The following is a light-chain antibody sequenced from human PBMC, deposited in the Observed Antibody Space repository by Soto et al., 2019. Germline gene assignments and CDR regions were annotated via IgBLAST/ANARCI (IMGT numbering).Light chain of an antibody. V-gene: IGLV2-23*01. CDR3: CLYVGATTYV. CDR2: EGH. Sequence: QSVLAQPASVSGSPGQSIIISCTGASGYVGTYSLVSWYQQHPGKAPKVVIYEGHKRPSGVPDRFSGSTSVNTASLTISGLQTDDEADYYCCLYVGATTYVFGTGTKLTVL. J-gene: IGLJ1*01. CDR1: SGYVGTYSL.